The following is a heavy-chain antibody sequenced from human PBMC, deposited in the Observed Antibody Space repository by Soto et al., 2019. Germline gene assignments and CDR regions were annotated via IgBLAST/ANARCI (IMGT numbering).Heavy chain of an antibody. V-gene: IGHV3-30*18. J-gene: IGHJ4*02. CDR3: AKDALRYYYDSSGYDY. Sequence: QVQLVESGGGVVQPGRSLRLSCAASGFTFSSYGMHWVRQAPGKGLEWVAVISYDGSNKYYADSVKGRFTISRDNSKNTLYLQMNSLRAEDTAVYYCAKDALRYYYDSSGYDYWGQGTLVTVSS. CDR1: GFTFSSYG. D-gene: IGHD3-22*01. CDR2: ISYDGSNK.